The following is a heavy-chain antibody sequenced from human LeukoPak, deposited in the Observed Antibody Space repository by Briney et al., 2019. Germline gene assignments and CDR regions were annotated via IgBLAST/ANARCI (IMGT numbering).Heavy chain of an antibody. D-gene: IGHD2-2*01. CDR3: ARDPAYCSSTSCYGSWFDP. CDR1: GFTFSSYS. Sequence: PGGSLRLSCAASGFTFSSYSMNWVRQAPGKGLEWVSSISSSSSYIYYADSAKGRFTISRDNAKNSLYLQMNSLRAEDTAVYYCARDPAYCSSTSCYGSWFDPWGQGTLVTVSS. CDR2: ISSSSSYI. V-gene: IGHV3-21*01. J-gene: IGHJ5*02.